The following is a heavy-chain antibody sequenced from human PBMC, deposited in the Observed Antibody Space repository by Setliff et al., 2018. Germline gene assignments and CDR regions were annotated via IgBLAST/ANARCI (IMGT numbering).Heavy chain of an antibody. CDR1: GGTFA. Sequence: SVKVSCKASGGTFAITWVRQAPGQGLEWMGGTIPLLPLPNYAVKFQGRVTITVDKSTSTAYMELSSLKSEDTAVYYCARAAGSLTSDEYFHHWGQGTLVTVSS. CDR3: ARAAGSLTSDEYFHH. CDR2: TIPLLPLP. V-gene: IGHV1-69*10. D-gene: IGHD6-25*01. J-gene: IGHJ1*01.